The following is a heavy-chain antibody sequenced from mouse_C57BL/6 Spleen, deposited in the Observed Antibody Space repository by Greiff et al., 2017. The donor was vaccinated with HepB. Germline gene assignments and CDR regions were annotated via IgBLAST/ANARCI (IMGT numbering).Heavy chain of an antibody. CDR2: INPSSGYT. J-gene: IGHJ4*01. CDR1: GYTFTSYW. V-gene: IGHV1-7*01. CDR3: AREDWDEDAMDY. D-gene: IGHD4-1*01. Sequence: VQLQQSGAELAKPGASVKLSCKASGYTFTSYWMPWVKQRPGQGLEWIGYINPSSGYTKYNQKFKDKATLPADKSSRTAYMQLSSLTYEDSAVYYCAREDWDEDAMDYWGQGTSVTVSS.